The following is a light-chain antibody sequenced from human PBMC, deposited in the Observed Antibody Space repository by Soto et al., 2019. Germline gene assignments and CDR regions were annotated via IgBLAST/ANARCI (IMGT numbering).Light chain of an antibody. J-gene: IGKJ2*02. CDR1: QSLLHTNGYNY. Sequence: DIVMTQSPLSLPVTPGEPASISCRSSQSLLHTNGYNYLDWYVQKPGQSPHLLIYLTSTRSSGVPDRFSGSGSDTNFTLKISRVEAYDVGVYYCMQALQTPRTFGQGTKLEIK. V-gene: IGKV2-28*01. CDR2: LTS. CDR3: MQALQTPRT.